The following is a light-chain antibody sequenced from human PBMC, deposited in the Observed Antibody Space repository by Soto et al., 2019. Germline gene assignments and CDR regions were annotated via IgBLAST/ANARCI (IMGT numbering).Light chain of an antibody. CDR1: TGAVTSGHY. CDR2: DTS. V-gene: IGLV7-46*01. J-gene: IGLJ1*01. CDR3: LLSYSGALYV. Sequence: QAVVSQAPSLTVSPGGTVTLTCGSSTGAVTSGHYPYWFQQKPGQAPRTLIHDTSNKHSWTPARFSGSLLGGKAALTLSGAQPEDEAEYYCLLSYSGALYVFGTGTKVTVL.